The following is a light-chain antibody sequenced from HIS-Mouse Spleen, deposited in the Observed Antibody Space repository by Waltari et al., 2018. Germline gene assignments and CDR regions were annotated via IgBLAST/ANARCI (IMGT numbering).Light chain of an antibody. J-gene: IGLJ1*01. V-gene: IGLV3-1*01. CDR2: QVS. CDR3: QAWDSSTYV. Sequence: SYELTQPPSVSVSPGQTASITCSGDKSGDKYACWYQQKPGQSPVLVIYQVSKRPSGIPWQISGSNSGNTATLTISGTQAMDEADYYCQAWDSSTYVFGTGTKVTVL. CDR1: KSGDKY.